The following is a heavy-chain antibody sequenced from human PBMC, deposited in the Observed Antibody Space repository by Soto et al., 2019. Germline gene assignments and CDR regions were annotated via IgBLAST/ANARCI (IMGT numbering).Heavy chain of an antibody. CDR2: INHSGST. CDR1: GGSFSGYY. Sequence: AVYGGSFSGYYWSWIRQPPGKGLEWIGEINHSGSTNYNPSLKSRVTISVDTSKNQFSLKLSSVTAADTAVYYCAKSYYYYYGMDVWGQGTTVTVSS. V-gene: IGHV4-34*01. J-gene: IGHJ6*02. CDR3: AKSYYYYYGMDV.